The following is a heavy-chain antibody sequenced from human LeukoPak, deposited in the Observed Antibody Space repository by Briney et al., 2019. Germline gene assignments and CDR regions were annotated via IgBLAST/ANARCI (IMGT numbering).Heavy chain of an antibody. J-gene: IGHJ4*02. Sequence: SVKVSCKASGGTFGSYAISWVRQAPGQGLEWMGGIIPIFGTANYAQKFQGRVTITADESTSTAYVELSSLRSEDTAVYYCARNPANYDFWSGHFDYWGQGTLVTVSS. D-gene: IGHD3-3*01. CDR2: IIPIFGTA. CDR1: GGTFGSYA. V-gene: IGHV1-69*13. CDR3: ARNPANYDFWSGHFDY.